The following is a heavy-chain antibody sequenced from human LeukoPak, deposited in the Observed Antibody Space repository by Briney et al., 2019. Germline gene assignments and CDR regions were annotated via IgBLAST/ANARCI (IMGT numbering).Heavy chain of an antibody. CDR1: GFAFSDYY. J-gene: IGHJ4*02. D-gene: IGHD3-3*01. CDR3: ARGVVYPAWSGPHWSDY. CDR2: ISDSGTSL. Sequence: GGSLRLSCAASGFAFSDYYMSWIRQAPGKGLEWISYISDSGTSLYYADSVMGRFTISRDNAKNSLYLQMTSLTAEDTAIYYCARGVVYPAWSGPHWSDYWGQGALVTVSS. V-gene: IGHV3-11*01.